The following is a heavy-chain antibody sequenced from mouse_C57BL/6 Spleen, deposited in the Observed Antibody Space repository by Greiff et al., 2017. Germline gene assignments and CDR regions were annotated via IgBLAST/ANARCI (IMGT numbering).Heavy chain of an antibody. CDR3: ARETTVVGSYAMDY. CDR2: INPNNGGT. D-gene: IGHD1-1*01. J-gene: IGHJ4*01. CDR1: GYTFTDYY. V-gene: IGHV1-26*01. Sequence: EVQLQQSGPELVKPGASVKISCKASGYTFTDYYMNWVKQSHGKSLEWIGDINPNNGGTSYNQKFKGKATLTVDKSSSTAYMQLSSLTSEDSAVYYCARETTVVGSYAMDYWGQGTSVTVSS.